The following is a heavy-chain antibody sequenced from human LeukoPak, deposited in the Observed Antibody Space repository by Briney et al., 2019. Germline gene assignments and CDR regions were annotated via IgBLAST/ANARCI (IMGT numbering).Heavy chain of an antibody. V-gene: IGHV2-70*11. Sequence: SGPALLKPTPTLTLTCTFSGFSLSTGGMCVSWIRQPPGKALEWLARIDWDDDKYYSTSLKTRLTISKDTSKNQVVLTMTNMDPVDTATYYCARNDARRGDWDWGQGTLVTVSS. CDR2: IDWDDDK. CDR1: GFSLSTGGMC. D-gene: IGHD3-16*01. CDR3: ARNDARRGDWD. J-gene: IGHJ4*02.